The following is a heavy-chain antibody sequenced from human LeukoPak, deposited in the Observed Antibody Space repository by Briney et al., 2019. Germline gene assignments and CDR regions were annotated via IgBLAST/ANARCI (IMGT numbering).Heavy chain of an antibody. V-gene: IGHV2-5*02. D-gene: IGHD6-19*01. CDR3: AHKSVAGVFTY. CDR2: IYWDDDK. CDR1: GFSLSTTRGA. Sequence: SGPTLVKPTQTLTLTCTFSGFSLSTTRGAVGWIRQPPGKALEWLTLIYWDDDKTYSPSLKSRLTVTKDTSSNQVVLTVTNMAPVDTATYYCAHKSVAGVFTYWGQGTLVTVSS. J-gene: IGHJ4*02.